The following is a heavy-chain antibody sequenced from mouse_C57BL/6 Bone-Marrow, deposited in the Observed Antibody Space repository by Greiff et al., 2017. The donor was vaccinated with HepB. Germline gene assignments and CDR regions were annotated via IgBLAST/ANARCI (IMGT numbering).Heavy chain of an antibody. CDR3: TTSLRTPY. J-gene: IGHJ3*01. D-gene: IGHD1-1*01. CDR1: GFNIKDDY. V-gene: IGHV14-4*01. Sequence: QLQQSGAELVRPGASVKLSCTASGFNIKDDYMHWVKQRPEQGLEWIGWIDPENGDTEYASKFQGKATITADTSSNTAYLQLSSLTSEDTAVYYCTTSLRTPYWGQGTLVTVSA. CDR2: IDPENGDT.